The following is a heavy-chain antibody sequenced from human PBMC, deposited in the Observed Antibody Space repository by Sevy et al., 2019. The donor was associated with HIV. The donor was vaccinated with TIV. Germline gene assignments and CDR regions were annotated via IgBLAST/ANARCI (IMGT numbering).Heavy chain of an antibody. CDR3: AKDGSPPGIAVAGTGGYFDY. V-gene: IGHV3-23*01. D-gene: IGHD6-19*01. Sequence: GGSLRLSCAASGFTFSSYAMSWVRQAPGKELEWVSAMSGSGGSTYYADSVKGRFTISRDNSKNTLYLQMNSLRAEDTAVYYCAKDGSPPGIAVAGTGGYFDYWGQGTLVTVSS. J-gene: IGHJ4*02. CDR1: GFTFSSYA. CDR2: MSGSGGST.